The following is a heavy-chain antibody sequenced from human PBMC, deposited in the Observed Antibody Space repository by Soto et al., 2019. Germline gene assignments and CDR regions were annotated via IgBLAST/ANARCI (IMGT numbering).Heavy chain of an antibody. Sequence: GGSLRLSCAASGFTFSSYWMSWVRQAPGKWLEWLANIKQDGSEKXXVDSVKGRXTISRDNAKNSXYLQMXSLRAEDTAVYYCARVGFTWAFDYWCQGALVTXSS. CDR3: ARVGFTWAFDY. J-gene: IGHJ4*02. CDR1: GFTFSSYW. CDR2: IKQDGSEK. D-gene: IGHD6-25*01. V-gene: IGHV3-7*02.